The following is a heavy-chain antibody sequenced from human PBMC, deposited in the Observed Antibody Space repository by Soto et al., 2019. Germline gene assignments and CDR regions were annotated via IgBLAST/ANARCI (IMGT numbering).Heavy chain of an antibody. V-gene: IGHV3-23*01. CDR3: AKDYALSSRSYYYYGMDA. D-gene: IGHD2-2*01. Sequence: LRLSCAASGFTFSNYAMSWVRQAPGKGLEWVSLISGSGVSTYYADSVKGRFTISRDNAKNTLFLQMNSLRADDTAVYYCAKDYALSSRSYYYYGMDAWGQGTTVTVSS. CDR1: GFTFSNYA. CDR2: ISGSGVST. J-gene: IGHJ6*02.